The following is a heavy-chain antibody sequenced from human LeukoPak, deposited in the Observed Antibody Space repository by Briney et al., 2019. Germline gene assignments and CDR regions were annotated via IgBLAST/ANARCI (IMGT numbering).Heavy chain of an antibody. J-gene: IGHJ6*03. V-gene: IGHV3-30*02. D-gene: IGHD3-10*01. Sequence: GGSLRLSCAASGFTFSSYGMHWVRQAPGKGLEWVEFIRYDGSNKYYADSVKGRFTISRDNSKNTLYLQMNSLRAEDTALYYCPKSGVTFGELLSYYMDVWGKGTTVTVSS. CDR3: PKSGVTFGELLSYYMDV. CDR2: IRYDGSNK. CDR1: GFTFSSYG.